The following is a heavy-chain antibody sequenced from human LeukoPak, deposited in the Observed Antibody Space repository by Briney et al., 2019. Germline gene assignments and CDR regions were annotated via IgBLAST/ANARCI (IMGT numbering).Heavy chain of an antibody. D-gene: IGHD3-3*01. V-gene: IGHV4-30-2*01. CDR3: ARLLTYYDFWSGYKNSYYFDY. CDR2: IDHSGST. CDR1: GGSFSSGDYC. Sequence: PSETPSLTCAVSGGSFSSGDYCWSWIRQPPGKGLEWIGYIDHSGSTSYNPSLKSRVSMSIDRSKNQFSLKLSSVAAADTAVYYCARLLTYYDFWSGYKNSYYFDYWGQGTLVTVSS. J-gene: IGHJ4*02.